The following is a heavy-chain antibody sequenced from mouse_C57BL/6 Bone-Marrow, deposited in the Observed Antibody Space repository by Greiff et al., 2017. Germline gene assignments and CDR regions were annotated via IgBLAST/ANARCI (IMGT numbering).Heavy chain of an antibody. J-gene: IGHJ2*01. V-gene: IGHV1-7*01. CDR3: ARHPYYFDE. CDR2: INTSSGYT. Sequence: VKLQPSGAELAKPGASVKLSCKASGYTFTSSWLHWVKQRPGTGLEWIGYINTSSGYTQSHQKFKYKATLTADTSYSTAYMQLSSLTYEDAAVYYCARHPYYFDEWGQGTTLTVSS. CDR1: GYTFTSSW.